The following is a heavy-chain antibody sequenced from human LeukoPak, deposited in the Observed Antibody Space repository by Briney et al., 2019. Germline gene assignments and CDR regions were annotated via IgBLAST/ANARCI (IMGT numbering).Heavy chain of an antibody. V-gene: IGHV4-31*03. CDR2: IYYSGST. CDR1: GGSISSGGYS. J-gene: IGHJ3*02. CDR3: ASTFSLDAFDI. Sequence: SETLSLTCTVSGGSISSGGYSWSWIRQHPGKGLEWIGYIYYSGSTYYNPSLKSRVTISVDTSKNQFSLKLSSVTAADTAVYYCASTFSLDAFDIWGQGTMVTVSS.